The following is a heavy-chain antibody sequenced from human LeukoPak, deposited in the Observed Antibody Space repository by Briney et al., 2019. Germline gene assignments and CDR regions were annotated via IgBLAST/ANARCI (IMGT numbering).Heavy chain of an antibody. J-gene: IGHJ4*02. Sequence: GGSLRLSCAASGFTFSSIAMSWVRQAPDKGLEWVSTISGSGGGTYYADSVKGRFTISRDDSKNTLYLQMSSLRADDTAVYYCAKDLGRYRNNFFDYWGQGNLDTVSS. CDR2: ISGSGGGT. CDR3: AKDLGRYRNNFFDY. D-gene: IGHD1-26*01. CDR1: GFTFSSIA. V-gene: IGHV3-23*01.